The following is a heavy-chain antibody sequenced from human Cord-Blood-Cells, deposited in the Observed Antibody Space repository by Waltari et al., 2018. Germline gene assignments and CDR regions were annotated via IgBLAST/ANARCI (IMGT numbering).Heavy chain of an antibody. CDR3: ARDSYYYYYGMDV. Sequence: EVQLVESGVGLVQPGGSLRLSCAASGFTFSSYWMSWVRQAPGKGLEWVANIKQDGSEKYYVDSVKGRFTISRDNAKNSLYLQMNSLRAEDTAVYYCARDSYYYYYGMDVWGQGTTVTVSS. J-gene: IGHJ6*02. V-gene: IGHV3-7*01. CDR1: GFTFSSYW. CDR2: IKQDGSEK.